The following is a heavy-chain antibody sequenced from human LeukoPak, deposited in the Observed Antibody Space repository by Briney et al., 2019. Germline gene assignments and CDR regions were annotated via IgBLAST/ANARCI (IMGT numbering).Heavy chain of an antibody. Sequence: GGSLRLSCAASGFTFSSYSMNWVRQAPGKGLEWVSSISSSSSSYIYYADSVKGRFTISRDNAKNSLYLQMNSLRAEDTAVYYCARALPSPLYSGSYADAFDIWGRGTMVTVSS. CDR3: ARALPSPLYSGSYADAFDI. J-gene: IGHJ3*02. CDR2: ISSSSSSYI. CDR1: GFTFSSYS. V-gene: IGHV3-21*01. D-gene: IGHD1-26*01.